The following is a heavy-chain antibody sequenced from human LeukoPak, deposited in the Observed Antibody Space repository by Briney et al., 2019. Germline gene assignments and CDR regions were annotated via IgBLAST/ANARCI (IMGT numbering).Heavy chain of an antibody. D-gene: IGHD3-10*02. CDR1: GFTFSSYG. V-gene: IGHV3-23*01. CDR3: AELGITMIGGV. J-gene: IGHJ6*04. Sequence: PGGSLRLSCAASGFTFSSYGMSWVRQAPGKGLEWVSAISVGGSSTYYADSVKGRFTISRDNAKNSLYLQMNSLRAEDTAVYYCAELGITMIGGVWGKGTTVTISS. CDR2: ISVGGSST.